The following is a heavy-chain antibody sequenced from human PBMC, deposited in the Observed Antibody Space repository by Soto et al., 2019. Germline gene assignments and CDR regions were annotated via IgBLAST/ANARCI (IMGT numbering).Heavy chain of an antibody. V-gene: IGHV2-5*02. Sequence: QPLTLTCSFSFFSLTTSGVGVGWIRQPPGKALEWLALIYWDDDKRYRPSLKSRLTITKDTSKSQVVLRMTNMGPVGTATYYCAHRRRNNFWSGNPAYGMGVCAQRTTVTVPS. CDR1: FFSLTTSGVG. J-gene: IGHJ6*02. CDR2: IYWDDDK. D-gene: IGHD3-3*01. CDR3: AHRRRNNFWSGNPAYGMGV.